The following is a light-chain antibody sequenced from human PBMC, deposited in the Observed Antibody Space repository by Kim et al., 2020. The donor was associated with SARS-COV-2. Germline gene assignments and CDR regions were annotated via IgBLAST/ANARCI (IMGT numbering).Light chain of an antibody. V-gene: IGKV1-5*01. CDR2: GAS. CDR1: QSVSDR. Sequence: DIQMTQSPSTLSASVGDRVTITCRASQSVSDRMAWYQQSPGKAPKLLIYGASTLQSGVSSRFRGSGSGTEFTLTISSLQPDDFATYVCQQYKSHSTFAEGTKLEI. J-gene: IGKJ2*01. CDR3: QQYKSHST.